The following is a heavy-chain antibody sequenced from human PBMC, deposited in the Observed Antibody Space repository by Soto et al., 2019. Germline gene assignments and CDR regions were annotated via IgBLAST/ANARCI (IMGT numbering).Heavy chain of an antibody. D-gene: IGHD3-10*01. V-gene: IGHV4-59*01. CDR3: ARTPFYYYGVGSHLYYFAY. Sequence: QVQLQESGPGLVKPSETLSLTCSVSSGSISSYYWSWIRQPPGKGLEWIGYVYYSGSTNYNPSHNSRVTITVDTSKYHFSLTRGSGTAADTAVYYCARTPFYYYGVGSHLYYFAYWDQGTLFTVSS. CDR1: SGSISSYY. J-gene: IGHJ4*02. CDR2: VYYSGST.